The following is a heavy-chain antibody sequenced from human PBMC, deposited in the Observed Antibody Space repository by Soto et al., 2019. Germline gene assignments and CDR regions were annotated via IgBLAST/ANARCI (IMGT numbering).Heavy chain of an antibody. CDR2: IIPIFRTA. J-gene: IGHJ4*02. V-gene: IGHV1-69*13. CDR1: GGTFNSYA. D-gene: IGHD3-3*01. Sequence: SVKVSCKASGGTFNSYAFSWVRQAPGQGLEWMGEIIPIFRTADYAQKFQGRVTITADESTSTAYMELSSLRSEDTAVYYCATTTIFGVVIIRQFDYWGQGTLVTVSS. CDR3: ATTTIFGVVIIRQFDY.